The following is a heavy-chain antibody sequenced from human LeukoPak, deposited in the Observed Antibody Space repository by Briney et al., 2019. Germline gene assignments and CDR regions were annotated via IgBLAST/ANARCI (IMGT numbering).Heavy chain of an antibody. J-gene: IGHJ6*03. D-gene: IGHD1-1*01. CDR3: ARTTGNYYYYMDV. CDR2: IYTSGST. Sequence: SETLSLTCTVSGGSISSGSYYWSWIRQPAGKGLEWIGRIYTSGSTNYNPSLKSRVTISVDTSKNQFSLKLSSVTAADTAVYYCARTTGNYYYYMDVWGKGTTVTVSS. CDR1: GGSISSGSYY. V-gene: IGHV4-61*02.